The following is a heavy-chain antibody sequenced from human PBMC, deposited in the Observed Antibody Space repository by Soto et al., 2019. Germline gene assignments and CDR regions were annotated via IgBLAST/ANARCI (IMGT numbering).Heavy chain of an antibody. D-gene: IGHD3-3*01. CDR1: GYTLTELS. J-gene: IGHJ6*02. CDR2: FDPEDGET. CDR3: ATVSITIFGVAQGETGYYYYGMDV. V-gene: IGHV1-24*01. Sequence: ASVKVSCKVSGYTLTELSMHWVRQAPGKGLEWMGGFDPEDGETIYAQKFQGKVTMTEDTSTDTAYMELSSLRSEDTAVYYCATVSITIFGVAQGETGYYYYGMDVWGQGTTVTVSS.